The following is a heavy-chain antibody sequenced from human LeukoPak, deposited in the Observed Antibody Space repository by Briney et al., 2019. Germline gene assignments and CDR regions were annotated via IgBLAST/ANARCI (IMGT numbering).Heavy chain of an antibody. V-gene: IGHV1-18*01. J-gene: IGHJ3*02. CDR3: ARDLVVGAFDI. CDR1: GYTFTSYG. Sequence: ASVKVSCKASGYTFTSYGISWVRQAPGHGLEWMGWISAYNGNTNYAQKLQDRVTITTNTSTSKAYMELRSLRSDDTAVYYCARDLVVGAFDIWGQGTMVTVSS. CDR2: ISAYNGNT. D-gene: IGHD3-22*01.